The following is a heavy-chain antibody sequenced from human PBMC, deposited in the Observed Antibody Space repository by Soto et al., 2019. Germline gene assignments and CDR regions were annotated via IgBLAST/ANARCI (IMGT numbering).Heavy chain of an antibody. J-gene: IGHJ6*02. CDR2: ISYDGSNK. V-gene: IGHV3-30-3*01. CDR3: ARDAPGYDFLSGYSQTHYYYYGMDV. CDR1: GFTLSSYA. Sequence: GGSLRLSCAASGFTLSSYAMHWVRQAPGKGLEWVAVISYDGSNKYYGDSVKGRFTISRDNSKNTMYLQMNSLRAEDTAVYYCARDAPGYDFLSGYSQTHYYYYGMDVWGQGTTVTVSS. D-gene: IGHD3-3*01.